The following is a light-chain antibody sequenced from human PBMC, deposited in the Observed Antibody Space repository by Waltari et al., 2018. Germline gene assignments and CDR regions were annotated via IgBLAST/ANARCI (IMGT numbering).Light chain of an antibody. J-gene: IGLJ2*01. CDR3: CSYSGDLSFGVV. V-gene: IGLV2-23*02. CDR1: SHDVGNYDL. CDR2: EVT. Sequence: QSALTQPASVSGSPGQSITISCTGTSHDVGNYDLVSWYQQHPGKAPKLIIYEVTKRPSGFSNRFPGSKSGNTASLTISGLHTEDEVDYYCCSYSGDLSFGVVFGGGTKLTVL.